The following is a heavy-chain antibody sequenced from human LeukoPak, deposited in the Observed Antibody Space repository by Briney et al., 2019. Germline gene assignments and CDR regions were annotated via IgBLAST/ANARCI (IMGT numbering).Heavy chain of an antibody. CDR2: ITSNTRYI. Sequence: PGGSLRLSCAASGFTFSSYTMNWVRQAPGKGLEWVSSITSNTRYIFYADSVKGRFTISRDNAKNSLYLQMNSLRAEDTAVYYCARIRLRAFDTWGQGTVVTVSS. CDR3: ARIRLRAFDT. D-gene: IGHD3-16*01. V-gene: IGHV3-21*01. J-gene: IGHJ3*02. CDR1: GFTFSSYT.